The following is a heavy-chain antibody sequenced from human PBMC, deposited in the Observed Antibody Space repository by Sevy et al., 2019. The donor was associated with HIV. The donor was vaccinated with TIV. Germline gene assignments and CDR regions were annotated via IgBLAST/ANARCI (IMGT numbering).Heavy chain of an antibody. CDR2: IQFDGSSR. CDR1: GFTFSYSG. CDR3: AKNTAAVGVGGFDY. Sequence: GGSLRLSCAASGFTFSYSGMYWVRQAPGKGLEWVTCIQFDGSSRYYAESVKGRFTILRDNTKNTLYLQMNSLRRDDTAVYYCAKNTAAVGVGGFDYWGQGALVTVSS. V-gene: IGHV3-30*02. D-gene: IGHD2-8*02. J-gene: IGHJ4*02.